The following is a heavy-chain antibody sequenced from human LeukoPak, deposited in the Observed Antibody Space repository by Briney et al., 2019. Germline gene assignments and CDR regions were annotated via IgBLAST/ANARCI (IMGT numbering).Heavy chain of an antibody. CDR1: GASMSHFY. CDR2: IFYNEDA. Sequence: SETLSLTCAVSGASMSHFYWNWFRQSPGKGLEWIGSIFYNEDANYNPSVKSRVTMSVDMSKSQFSLRLTSVTDADTAVYFCAKGETVTTSPCDHWGQGILVTVPS. D-gene: IGHD4-17*01. CDR3: AKGETVTTSPCDH. V-gene: IGHV4-59*01. J-gene: IGHJ4*02.